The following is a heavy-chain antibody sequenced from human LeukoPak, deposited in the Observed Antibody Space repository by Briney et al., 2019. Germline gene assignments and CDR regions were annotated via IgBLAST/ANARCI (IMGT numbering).Heavy chain of an antibody. CDR2: ISSSSSYI. J-gene: IGHJ3*02. CDR1: GFTFSSYS. V-gene: IGHV3-21*01. Sequence: GGSLRLSCAASGFTFSSYSMNWVRQAPGKGLEWVSSISSSSSYIYYADSVKGRFTISRDNAKNSLYLQMNSLRAEDTAVYYCARGLGGYYDFWSAYLGPFDIWGQGTMVTVSS. CDR3: ARGLGGYYDFWSAYLGPFDI. D-gene: IGHD3-3*01.